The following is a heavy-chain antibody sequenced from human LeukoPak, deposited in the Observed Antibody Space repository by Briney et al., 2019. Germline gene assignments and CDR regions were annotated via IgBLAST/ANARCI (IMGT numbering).Heavy chain of an antibody. CDR2: MNPNSGNT. Sequence: ASVKVSGKASGYTFTSYDINWVRQATGQGLEWMGWMNPNSGNTGYAQKFQGRVTMTRNTSISTAYMELSSLRSEDTAVYYCAGGRRGSGSSNFDYWGQGTLVTVSS. V-gene: IGHV1-8*01. CDR1: GYTFTSYD. J-gene: IGHJ4*02. D-gene: IGHD3-10*01. CDR3: AGGRRGSGSSNFDY.